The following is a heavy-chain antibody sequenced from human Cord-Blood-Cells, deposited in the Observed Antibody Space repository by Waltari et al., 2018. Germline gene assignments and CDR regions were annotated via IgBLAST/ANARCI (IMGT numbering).Heavy chain of an antibody. V-gene: IGHV3-30*04. Sequence: QVQLVESGGGVVQPGRSLRLSCAASGFTFSSYAMHWVRQAPGKGLEWVAVISYDGSNKYYADSVKGRFTISRDNSKNTLYLQMNSLRAEDMAVYYCARGGDSGSYFDYWGQGTLVTVSS. J-gene: IGHJ4*02. D-gene: IGHD1-26*01. CDR3: ARGGDSGSYFDY. CDR2: ISYDGSNK. CDR1: GFTFSSYA.